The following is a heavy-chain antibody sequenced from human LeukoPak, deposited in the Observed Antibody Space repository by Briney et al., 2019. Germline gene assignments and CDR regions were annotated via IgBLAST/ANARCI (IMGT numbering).Heavy chain of an antibody. J-gene: IGHJ4*02. Sequence: GESLRLSCAASGFTFSDYWMSWVRQAPGKGLEWVANIQQDGSEKYYVDSVKGRFTISRDNAKKSLFLQVSSLRDEDTAVYYCARDRGFSYGIDYWGQGTLVTVSS. CDR2: IQQDGSEK. D-gene: IGHD5-18*01. V-gene: IGHV3-7*04. CDR3: ARDRGFSYGIDY. CDR1: GFTFSDYW.